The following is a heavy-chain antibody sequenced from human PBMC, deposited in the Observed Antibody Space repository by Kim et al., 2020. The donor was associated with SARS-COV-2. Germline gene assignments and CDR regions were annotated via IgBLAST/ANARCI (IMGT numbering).Heavy chain of an antibody. CDR3: ARVAGRGTYWGDSPTYYFDP. CDR1: RASINRDY. V-gene: IGHV4-59*01. D-gene: IGHD1-26*01. J-gene: IGHJ4*02. CDR2: IHYTGRT. Sequence: SETLSLTCTDSRASINRDYWTWIRQSPGKGLEWIGYIHYTGRTNYNPSLKSRVTISVDASKNQFSLKLSSLTAADTAVYYCARVAGRGTYWGDSPTYYFDPWGQGTLVIVSS.